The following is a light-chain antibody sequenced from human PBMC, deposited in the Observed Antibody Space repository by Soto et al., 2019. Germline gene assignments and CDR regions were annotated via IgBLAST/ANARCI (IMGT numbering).Light chain of an antibody. J-gene: IGKJ2*01. Sequence: GDRVTITCRASQSISSYLNWYQQKPGKAPKLLIYAASSLQSGVPSRFSGGGSGTDFTLTISSLQPEDFATYFCQQSYSTLMYTFGQGTKLEIK. CDR2: AAS. CDR1: QSISSY. V-gene: IGKV1-39*01. CDR3: QQSYSTLMYT.